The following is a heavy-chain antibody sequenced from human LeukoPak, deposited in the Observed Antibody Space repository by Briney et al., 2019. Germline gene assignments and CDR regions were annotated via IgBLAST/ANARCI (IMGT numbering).Heavy chain of an antibody. CDR1: GFTFSSYS. CDR3: ASIEYSSFS. D-gene: IGHD6-6*01. CDR2: MSNSGENT. Sequence: GGSLRLSCAASGFTFSSYSMQWVRQTPGKGLEWVGIMSNSGENTFYGEAVKGRFTISRDNSKNTLYLQMNSLRAEDTAVYYCASIEYSSFSWGQGTLVTVSS. J-gene: IGHJ4*02. V-gene: IGHV3-30*03.